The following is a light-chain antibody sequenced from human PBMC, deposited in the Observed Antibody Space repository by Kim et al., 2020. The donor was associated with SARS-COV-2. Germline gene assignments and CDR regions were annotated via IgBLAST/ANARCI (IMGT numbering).Light chain of an antibody. J-gene: IGLJ2*01. CDR3: QAWDNSIAPVV. Sequence: SYELTQPPSVSVSPGQTASITCSGDKLGDKYACWYQKKPGQSPVLVIYQDSKRPSGIPERFSGSNSGNTATLTISGTQAMDEADYYCQAWDNSIAPVVFGGGTKLTVL. CDR1: KLGDKY. V-gene: IGLV3-1*01. CDR2: QDS.